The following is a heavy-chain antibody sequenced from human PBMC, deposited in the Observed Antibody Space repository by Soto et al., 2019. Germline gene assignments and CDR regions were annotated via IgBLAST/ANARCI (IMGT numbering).Heavy chain of an antibody. V-gene: IGHV3-74*01. J-gene: IGHJ4*02. CDR2: IKSDASTT. D-gene: IGHD3-10*01. Sequence: VQLVESGGGLVQXXGXXXXXXXXXXXXXXXSXMXWVRQAAGKGLVWVSRIKSDASTTNYADSVKGRFTISRDNAKNTLYLQMDSLTVEDTAVYYCARGPTGWFGYDYWGQGTLVTVSS. CDR1: XXXXXXSX. CDR3: ARGPTGWFGYDY.